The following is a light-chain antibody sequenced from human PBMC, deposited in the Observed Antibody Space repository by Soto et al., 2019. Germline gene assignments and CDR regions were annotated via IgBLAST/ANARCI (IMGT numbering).Light chain of an antibody. Sequence: DIQMTQSPSTLSASVGDRVTITCRAGQSISSSLAWYQQKPGKAPKLLIYGVFTLESGVPSRFSGSGSGTEFTLTISSLQPDDFATYYCQHYNSYSATFGQGTKVEIK. CDR3: QHYNSYSAT. CDR1: QSISSS. V-gene: IGKV1-5*01. CDR2: GVF. J-gene: IGKJ1*01.